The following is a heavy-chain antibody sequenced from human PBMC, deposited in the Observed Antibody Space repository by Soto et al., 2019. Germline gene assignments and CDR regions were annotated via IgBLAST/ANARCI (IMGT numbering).Heavy chain of an antibody. Sequence: ESGPTLVNPTQTLTLTCTFSGFSLSTSGMCVSWIRQPPGKALEWLALIDWDDDKYYSTSLKTRLTISKDTSKNQVVLTMTNMDPVDTATYYCARITEERYSLYGMDVWGQGTTVAVSS. CDR2: IDWDDDK. J-gene: IGHJ6*02. CDR3: ARITEERYSLYGMDV. D-gene: IGHD2-21*01. CDR1: GFSLSTSGMC. V-gene: IGHV2-70*01.